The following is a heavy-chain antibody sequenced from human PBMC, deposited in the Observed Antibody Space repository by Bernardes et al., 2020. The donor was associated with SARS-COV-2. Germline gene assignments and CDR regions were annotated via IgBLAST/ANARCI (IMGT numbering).Heavy chain of an antibody. CDR3: ASVYYNSGVYFTATGH. J-gene: IGHJ4*02. V-gene: IGHV3-21*01. CDR1: GFTFSNYD. Sequence: AGSLRLSCAALGFTFSNYDMNWVRQAPGKGLEWVSSISCGSRYMYYADPVKGRFTISRDNAKNSLYLEMNSLRAEDTAVYYCASVYYNSGVYFTATGHWGQGTLVTVSS. CDR2: ISCGSRYM. D-gene: IGHD3-10*01.